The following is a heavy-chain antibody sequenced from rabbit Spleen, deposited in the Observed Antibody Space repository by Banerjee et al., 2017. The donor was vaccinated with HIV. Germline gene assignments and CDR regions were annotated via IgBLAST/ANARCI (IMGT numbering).Heavy chain of an antibody. CDR1: GFTLSSNW. V-gene: IGHV1S45*01. D-gene: IGHD1-1*01. J-gene: IGHJ4*01. Sequence: QEQLEESGGDLVKPEGSLTLTCKASGFTLSSNWMCWVRQAPGKGLEWIACIYTGSSGSTYYASWAKGRFTISKTSSTTVTLQMTSLTAADTATYFCARDLVAVIGWNFNLWGPGTLVTVS. CDR3: ARDLVAVIGWNFNL. CDR2: IYTGSSGST.